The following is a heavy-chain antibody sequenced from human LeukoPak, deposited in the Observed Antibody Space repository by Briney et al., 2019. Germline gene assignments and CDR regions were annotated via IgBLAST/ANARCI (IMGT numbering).Heavy chain of an antibody. CDR3: ARPNVYYYDSSPWYFDL. D-gene: IGHD3-22*01. CDR2: ISYDGSNK. Sequence: PGGSLRLSCAASGFTFSSYAMHWVRQAPGKGLEWVAVISYDGSNKYYADSVKGRFTISRDNSKNTLYLQMNSLRAEDTAVYYCARPNVYYYDSSPWYFDLWGRGTLVTVSS. CDR1: GFTFSSYA. J-gene: IGHJ2*01. V-gene: IGHV3-30-3*01.